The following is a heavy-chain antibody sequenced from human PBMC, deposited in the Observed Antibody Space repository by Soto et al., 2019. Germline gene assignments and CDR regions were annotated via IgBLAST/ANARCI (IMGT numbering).Heavy chain of an antibody. Sequence: ASVKVSCKVSGYTLTELSMHWVRQAPGKGLEGMGGFDPEDGETIYAQKFQGRVTMTEDTYTDTAYMELSSLRSEDTSVYYCATLVGAAGTRDAFDIWGQGTMVTVSS. CDR3: ATLVGAAGTRDAFDI. J-gene: IGHJ3*02. D-gene: IGHD6-13*01. CDR1: GYTLTELS. V-gene: IGHV1-24*01. CDR2: FDPEDGET.